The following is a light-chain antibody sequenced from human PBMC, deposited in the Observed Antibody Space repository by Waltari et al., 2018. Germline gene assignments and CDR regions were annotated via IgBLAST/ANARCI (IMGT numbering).Light chain of an antibody. CDR3: SSYTTSSAPGV. J-gene: IGLJ1*01. V-gene: IGLV2-14*01. CDR2: EVS. Sequence: QSALTQPAPVSGPPGQSITISCSGTDRDVGASDFVSWYQQHPGKAPHLIIYEVSNRPSGISNRFSASKSGNTASLTISGLQAEDEADYYCSSYTTSSAPGVFGTGTRVTVL. CDR1: DRDVGASDF.